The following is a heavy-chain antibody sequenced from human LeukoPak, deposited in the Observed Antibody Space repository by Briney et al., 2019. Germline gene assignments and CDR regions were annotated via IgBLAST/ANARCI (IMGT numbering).Heavy chain of an antibody. CDR2: ISPYNGNA. J-gene: IGHJ4*02. V-gene: IGHV1-18*01. Sequence: ASVTVSFKSSVYSFTIYGIGWVRQAPGQGLEWMGYISPYNGNADYAQNFQDRVSMTTDTSTTTAYMELRSLTSDDTAVYYCAREGSQALDHWGQGTLVTVSS. CDR1: VYSFTIYG. CDR3: AREGSQALDH. D-gene: IGHD6-19*01.